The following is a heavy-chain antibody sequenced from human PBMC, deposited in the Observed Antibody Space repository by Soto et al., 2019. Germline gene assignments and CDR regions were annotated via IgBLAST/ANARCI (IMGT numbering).Heavy chain of an antibody. CDR3: ARSIRGPRKFNGMDV. CDR1: GFSITSPGMS. CDR2: IERDDDDK. D-gene: IGHD1-20*01. J-gene: IGHJ6*02. V-gene: IGHV2-70*13. Sequence: SGPTLGNPTETLTLTCNFSGFSITSPGMSVSWIRQPPGRALEWLALIERDDDDKYYSTSLKTRLTISKDTRKNQVVLTMANMDPADTATYYCARSIRGPRKFNGMDVWGQGTTVTVSS.